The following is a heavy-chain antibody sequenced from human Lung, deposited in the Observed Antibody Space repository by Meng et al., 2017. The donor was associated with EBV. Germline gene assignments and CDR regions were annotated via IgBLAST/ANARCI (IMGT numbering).Heavy chain of an antibody. CDR1: GGAISSGGYY. CDR2: IYYSGST. D-gene: IGHD6-6*01. Sequence: VPLTESGPGLVKPSQTLSLTGTVSGGAISSGGYYWSWIRQHPGKGLEWIGYIYYSGSTYYNPSLKSLVTISVDTSKNQFSLKLSSVTAADTAVYYCARVVAGRYNWFDPWGQGTLVTVSS. J-gene: IGHJ5*02. V-gene: IGHV4-31*01. CDR3: ARVVAGRYNWFDP.